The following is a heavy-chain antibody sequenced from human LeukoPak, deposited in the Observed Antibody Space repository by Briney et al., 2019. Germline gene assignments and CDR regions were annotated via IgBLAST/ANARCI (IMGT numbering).Heavy chain of an antibody. J-gene: IGHJ4*02. V-gene: IGHV3-33*08. CDR1: GFTFSSYA. D-gene: IGHD6-13*01. Sequence: QPGGSLRLSCAASGFTFSSYAMHWVRQAPGKGLEWVAVIWYDGSNKYYADSVKGRFTISRDNSKNTLYLQMNSLRAEDTAVYYCARDWATARAAAGSFDYWGQGTLVTVSS. CDR2: IWYDGSNK. CDR3: ARDWATARAAAGSFDY.